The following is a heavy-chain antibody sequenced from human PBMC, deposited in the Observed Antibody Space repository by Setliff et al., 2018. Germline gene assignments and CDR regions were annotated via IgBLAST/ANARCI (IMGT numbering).Heavy chain of an antibody. D-gene: IGHD3-10*01. CDR1: GYTFTTYA. J-gene: IGHJ6*03. CDR2: INTNTGNP. CDR3: ARASRFGTVKWRGDYYMDV. Sequence: GASVTVSCKASGYTFTTYAMGWMRQAPGQRLEWMGWINTNTGNPSYAQGFTGRFVFSLDTSVSTSYLQISSLKPEDTAVYYCARASRFGTVKWRGDYYMDVWGKGTTVTVSS. V-gene: IGHV7-4-1*02.